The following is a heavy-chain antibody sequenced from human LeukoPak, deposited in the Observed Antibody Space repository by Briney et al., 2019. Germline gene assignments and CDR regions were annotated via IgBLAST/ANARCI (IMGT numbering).Heavy chain of an antibody. CDR3: ARDRITMVRGVIVNPLGY. CDR2: INPNSGGT. D-gene: IGHD3-10*01. Sequence: GASVKVSCKASGYTFTGYYMHWVRQAPGLGLEWMGWINPNSGGTNYAQKFQGRVTMTRDTSISTAYMELSRLRSDDTAVYYCARDRITMVRGVIVNPLGYWGQGTLVTVSS. J-gene: IGHJ4*02. V-gene: IGHV1-2*02. CDR1: GYTFTGYY.